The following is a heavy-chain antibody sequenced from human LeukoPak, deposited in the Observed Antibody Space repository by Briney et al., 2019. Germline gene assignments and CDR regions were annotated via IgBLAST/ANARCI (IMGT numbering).Heavy chain of an antibody. CDR2: ILHSGST. CDR1: GYSISSSYY. D-gene: IGHD3-16*02. Sequence: SETLSLTCAVPGYSISSSYYWGWIRKPPGTGLEWIGSILHSGSTNYNPSLKSRVTISVDTSKIQFSRKVSSVTAADTAIYYCARGGVIQALDYWGQGTRVTVSS. J-gene: IGHJ4*02. CDR3: ARGGVIQALDY. V-gene: IGHV4-38-2*01.